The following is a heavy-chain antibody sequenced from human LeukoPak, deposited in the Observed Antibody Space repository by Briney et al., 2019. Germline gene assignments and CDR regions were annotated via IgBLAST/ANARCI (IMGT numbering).Heavy chain of an antibody. CDR2: IYYSGST. J-gene: IGHJ4*02. CDR3: ARARSYYGDYEIDY. V-gene: IGHV4-59*01. CDR1: GGSISGYY. Sequence: SETLSLTCTVSGGSISGYYWSWIRQPPGKGLEWIGYIYYSGSTNYNPSLKSRVTISVDTSKNQFSLKLSSVTAADTAVYYCARARSYYGDYEIDYWGQGTLVTVSS. D-gene: IGHD4-17*01.